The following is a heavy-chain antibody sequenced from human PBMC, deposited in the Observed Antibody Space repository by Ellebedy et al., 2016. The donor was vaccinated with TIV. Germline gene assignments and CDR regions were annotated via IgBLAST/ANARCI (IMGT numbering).Heavy chain of an antibody. CDR3: ARVNRDCGGDCYSQTQYYYGMDV. D-gene: IGHD2-21*02. Sequence: GGSLRLXXAASGFTFSSYWMSWVRQAPGKGLEWVANIKQDGSEKYYVDSVKGRFTISRDNAKNSLYLQMNSLRAEDTAVYYCARVNRDCGGDCYSQTQYYYGMDVWGQGTTVTVSS. V-gene: IGHV3-7*01. J-gene: IGHJ6*02. CDR1: GFTFSSYW. CDR2: IKQDGSEK.